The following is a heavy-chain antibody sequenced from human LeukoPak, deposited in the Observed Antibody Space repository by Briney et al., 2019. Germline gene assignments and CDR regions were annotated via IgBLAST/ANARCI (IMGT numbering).Heavy chain of an antibody. CDR3: AKNSPCLYDPSYCGEEYYFDY. CDR1: GFTFSSYA. D-gene: IGHD2-21*01. CDR2: ISGSGGST. Sequence: GGSLRLSCAASGFTFSSYAMSWVRQAPGKGLEWVSAISGSGGSTYYADSVKGRFTISRDNSKNTLYLQMNSLRAEDTAVYYCAKNSPCLYDPSYCGEEYYFDYWGQGTLVTVSS. J-gene: IGHJ4*02. V-gene: IGHV3-23*01.